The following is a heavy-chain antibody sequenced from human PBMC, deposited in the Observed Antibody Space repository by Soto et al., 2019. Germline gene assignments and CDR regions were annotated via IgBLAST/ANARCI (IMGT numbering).Heavy chain of an antibody. CDR1: GGSINSFY. D-gene: IGHD3-10*01. V-gene: IGHV4-59*01. CDR3: ARVKYGSGSYLHTFDY. CDR2: IYYSGST. Sequence: SETLSLTCTVSGGSINSFYWSWIRQPPGKGLEWIGYIYYSGSTVYNPSLKSRITISLDTSKTQFSLKLTSVTAADTAVYYCARVKYGSGSYLHTFDYRGKGALVTVSS. J-gene: IGHJ4*02.